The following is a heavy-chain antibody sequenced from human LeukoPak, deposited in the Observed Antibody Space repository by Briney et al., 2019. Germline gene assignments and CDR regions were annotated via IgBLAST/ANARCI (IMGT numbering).Heavy chain of an antibody. CDR3: ARAKHQLLFLNAFDI. CDR1: GFTFSSYS. CDR2: ISSSSSTI. J-gene: IGHJ3*02. D-gene: IGHD2-2*01. Sequence: GGSLRLSCAASGFTFSSYSMNWVRQAPGKGLEWVSYISSSSSTIYYADSVKGRFTISRDNAKNSLYLQMNSLRAEDTAVYYCARAKHQLLFLNAFDIWGQGTMVTVSS. V-gene: IGHV3-48*01.